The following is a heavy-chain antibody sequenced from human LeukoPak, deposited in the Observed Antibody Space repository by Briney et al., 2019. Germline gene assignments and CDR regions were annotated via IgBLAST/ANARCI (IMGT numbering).Heavy chain of an antibody. CDR3: ARGPSGCHNT. Sequence: GGSLRLSCAASEFSVGSNYMTWVRQAPGKGLEWVSLIYSGGSTYYADSVKGRFTISRDNSKNTLYLQMNSLRAEDTAVYYCARGPSGCHNTGGQGTLVTVSS. V-gene: IGHV3-66*01. J-gene: IGHJ4*02. CDR1: EFSVGSNY. D-gene: IGHD5-12*01. CDR2: IYSGGST.